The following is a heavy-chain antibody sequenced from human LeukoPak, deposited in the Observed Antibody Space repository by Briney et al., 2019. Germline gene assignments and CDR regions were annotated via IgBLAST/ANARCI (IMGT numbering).Heavy chain of an antibody. CDR3: AKNRQLPGRSAQA. CDR1: GFTFGSYA. Sequence: GGSLRLSCAASGFTFGSYAMSWVSQAPGRGLEWVSSISSSGVSTYSADSVKGRFIISRDNPKNTLYLQMNSLRVEDTAVYYCAKNRQLPGRSAQAWGPGTLVTVS. CDR2: ISSSGVST. V-gene: IGHV3-23*01. D-gene: IGHD1-1*01. J-gene: IGHJ5*02.